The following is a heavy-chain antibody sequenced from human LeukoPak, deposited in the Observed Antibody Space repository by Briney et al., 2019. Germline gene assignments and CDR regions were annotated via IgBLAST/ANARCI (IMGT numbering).Heavy chain of an antibody. CDR3: ARDNGVVHGVYYMDV. V-gene: IGHV3-7*01. CDR1: GFTFSNYG. Sequence: GGSLRLSCAASGFTFSNYGMTWVRQAPGKGLEWVADIKQDGSEKLYVKSVRGRFTISRDNAKMSLFLQMNSLRAEDTAVYYCARDNGVVHGVYYMDVWGKGTTVTVS. D-gene: IGHD3-3*01. J-gene: IGHJ6*03. CDR2: IKQDGSEK.